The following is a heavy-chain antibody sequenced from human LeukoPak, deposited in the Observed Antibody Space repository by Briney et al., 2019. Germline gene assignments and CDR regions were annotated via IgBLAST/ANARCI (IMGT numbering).Heavy chain of an antibody. Sequence: SVKVSCKASGGTFSSYAISWVRQAPGQGLEWMGGIIPIFGTANYAQKFQGGVTITTDESTSTAYMELSSLRSEDTAVYYCARDSLFGAGYYYMDVWGKGTTVTVSS. CDR2: IIPIFGTA. J-gene: IGHJ6*03. D-gene: IGHD3-10*02. V-gene: IGHV1-69*05. CDR3: ARDSLFGAGYYYMDV. CDR1: GGTFSSYA.